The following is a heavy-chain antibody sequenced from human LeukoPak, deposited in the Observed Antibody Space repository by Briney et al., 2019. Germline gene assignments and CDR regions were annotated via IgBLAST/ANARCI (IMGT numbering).Heavy chain of an antibody. D-gene: IGHD5-24*01. V-gene: IGHV6-1*01. J-gene: IGHJ5*02. CDR1: GDSVSSNSAA. CDR2: TYYRSKWYN. Sequence: SQTLPLTCAISGDSVSSNSAAWNWIRRSPSRGLEWLGRTYYRSKWYNDYAVSVKSRITINPDTSKNQFSLQLNSVTPEDTAVYYCAEMGILGWFDPWGQGTLVTVSS. CDR3: AEMGILGWFDP.